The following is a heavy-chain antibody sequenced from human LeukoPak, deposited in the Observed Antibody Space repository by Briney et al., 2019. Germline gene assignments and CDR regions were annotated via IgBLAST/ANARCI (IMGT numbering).Heavy chain of an antibody. CDR2: ITGSGGYT. CDR3: ARRAGAYSHPYDY. CDR1: GFTFSTYA. J-gene: IGHJ4*02. D-gene: IGHD4/OR15-4a*01. V-gene: IGHV3-23*01. Sequence: GGSLRLSCAASGFTFSTYAMSWVRQAPGKGLEWIATITGSGGYTYYADSVKGRFTISRDNSKNTLYLQMNSLRADDTAVYYCARRAGAYSHPYDYWGQGTLVTVSS.